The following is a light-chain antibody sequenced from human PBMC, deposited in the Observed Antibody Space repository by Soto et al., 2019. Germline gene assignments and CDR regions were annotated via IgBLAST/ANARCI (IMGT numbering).Light chain of an antibody. CDR3: SSYTSSSTLVV. J-gene: IGLJ2*01. CDR1: SSDIGGYNF. Sequence: QSALTQPASVSGSPGQSITISCTGTSSDIGGYNFVSWYQQRPGKAPKVLIYEVSYRPSGVSDRFSGSKSGNTASLTISGLQAEDEADYYCSSYTSSSTLVVFGGGTKLTVL. V-gene: IGLV2-14*01. CDR2: EVS.